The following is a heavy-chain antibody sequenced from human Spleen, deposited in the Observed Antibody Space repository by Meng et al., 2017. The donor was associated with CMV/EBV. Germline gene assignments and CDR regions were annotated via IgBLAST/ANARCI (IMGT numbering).Heavy chain of an antibody. D-gene: IGHD6-13*01. Sequence: GESLKISCTASGFTFSSHEMNWVRQAPGKGLEWVAFIRYDGSNKYYADSVKGRFTISRDNSKNTLYLQMNSLRAEDTAVYYCAKDWGRPWQQLVLLKSGDYWGQGTLVTVSS. J-gene: IGHJ4*02. CDR1: GFTFSSHE. V-gene: IGHV3-30*02. CDR2: IRYDGSNK. CDR3: AKDWGRPWQQLVLLKSGDY.